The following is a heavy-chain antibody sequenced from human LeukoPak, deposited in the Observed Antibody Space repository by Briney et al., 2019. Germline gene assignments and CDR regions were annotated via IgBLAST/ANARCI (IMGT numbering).Heavy chain of an antibody. J-gene: IGHJ4*02. V-gene: IGHV1-18*01. CDR2: ISGYNGDT. D-gene: IGHD4/OR15-4a*01. CDR1: GYTFNTYG. CDR3: GRDPIGCNNYGAQIDY. Sequence: ASVKVSCKASGYTFNTYGFSWVRQAPGQGLEWMGWISGYNGDTDYAQKLQGRVTMTTDTSTTTAYMELRSLRSDDTAVYYCGRDPIGCNNYGAQIDYWGQGTLVTVSS.